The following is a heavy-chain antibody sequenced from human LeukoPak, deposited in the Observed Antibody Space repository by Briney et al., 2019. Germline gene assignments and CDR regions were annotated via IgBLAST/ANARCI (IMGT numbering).Heavy chain of an antibody. Sequence: GGSLRLSCAASGFTFSDYYMSWIRPAPGKGLEWVSYISSSSSYTNYADSVKGRFTISRDNAKNSLYLQMNSLRAEDTAVYYCASHPMVRGVFSFWGQETLATVSS. V-gene: IGHV3-11*06. CDR2: ISSSSSYT. J-gene: IGHJ4*02. CDR3: ASHPMVRGVFSF. CDR1: GFTFSDYY. D-gene: IGHD3-10*01.